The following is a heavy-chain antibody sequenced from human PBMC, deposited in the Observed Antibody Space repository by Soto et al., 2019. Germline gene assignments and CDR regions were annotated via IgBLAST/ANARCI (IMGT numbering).Heavy chain of an antibody. CDR3: ARMYYDFWSGYVAYFDY. CDR2: ISSSGITI. CDR1: GFTFSSYE. Sequence: EVQLVESGGDLVQPGGSLRLSCAASGFTFSSYEMNWVRQAPGKGLEWVSYISSSGITIFYADSVKGRFTMSRDNAKNSLYLQMNSLRAEDTAVYYCARMYYDFWSGYVAYFDYWGRGTLVTVSS. D-gene: IGHD3-3*01. V-gene: IGHV3-48*03. J-gene: IGHJ4*02.